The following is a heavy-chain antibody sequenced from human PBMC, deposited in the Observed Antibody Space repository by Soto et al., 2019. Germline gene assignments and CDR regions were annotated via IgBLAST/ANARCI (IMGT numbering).Heavy chain of an antibody. CDR1: GYTFTSYY. CDR3: ARENSPRFLEWLPIAETLYGMDV. D-gene: IGHD3-3*01. J-gene: IGHJ6*02. CDR2: INPSGGST. Sequence: GASVKVSCKASGYTFTSYYMHWVRQAPGQGLEWMGIINPSGGSTSYAQKFQGRVTMTRDTSTSTVYMELSSLRSEDTAVYYCARENSPRFLEWLPIAETLYGMDVRGQGTTVTVSS. V-gene: IGHV1-46*01.